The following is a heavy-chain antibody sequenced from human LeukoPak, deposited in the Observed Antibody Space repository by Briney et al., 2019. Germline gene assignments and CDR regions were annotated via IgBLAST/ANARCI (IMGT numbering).Heavy chain of an antibody. CDR2: ISSSSTI. D-gene: IGHD5-18*01. CDR3: ARDAIIQLSYYMDV. CDR1: GFTFSSYS. V-gene: IGHV3-48*01. Sequence: PGGSLRLSCAASGFTFSSYSMNWVRQAPGKGLEWVSYISSSSTIYYADSVKGRFTISRDNAKNSLYLQMNSLRAEDTAVYYCARDAIIQLSYYMDVWGKGTTVTVSS. J-gene: IGHJ6*03.